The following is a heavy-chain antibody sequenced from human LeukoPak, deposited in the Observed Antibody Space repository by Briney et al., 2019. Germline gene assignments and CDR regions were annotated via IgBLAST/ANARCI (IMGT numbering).Heavy chain of an antibody. CDR1: GYTFTSYG. CDR3: ARDHGRVFPQPDHWFDP. CDR2: TIPIFGTA. D-gene: IGHD2-21*01. J-gene: IGHJ5*02. V-gene: IGHV1-69*06. Sequence: SVKVSCKASGYTFTSYGISWVRQAPGQGLEWMGGTIPIFGTANYAQKFQGRVTITADKSTSTAYMELSSLRSEDTAVYYCARDHGRVFPQPDHWFDPWGQGTLVTVSS.